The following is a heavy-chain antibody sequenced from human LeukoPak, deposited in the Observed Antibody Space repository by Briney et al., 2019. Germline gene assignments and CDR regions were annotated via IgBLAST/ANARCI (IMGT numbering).Heavy chain of an antibody. CDR1: GFTFRSYA. V-gene: IGHV3-23*01. CDR3: AKSDGSSAWYWWVS. D-gene: IGHD6-19*01. Sequence: QPGGSLRLSCAASGFTFRSYAMSWVRQAPGKGLEWVSGIGGSGGSTYYADSVKGRFTISRDNSKNTLYLQMNSLRAEDTAVYFCAKSDGSSAWYWWVSWGQGTLVTVSS. J-gene: IGHJ5*01. CDR2: IGGSGGST.